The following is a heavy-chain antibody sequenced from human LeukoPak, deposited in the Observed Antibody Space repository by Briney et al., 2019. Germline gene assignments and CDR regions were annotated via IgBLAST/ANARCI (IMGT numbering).Heavy chain of an antibody. CDR1: GDSISRGTYY. Sequence: SETLSLTCTVTGDSISRGTYYWTWVRQPAGKGLEWIGRVFRSGSTYYNPSLKSRVTISIDTSNNQFSLHLRSVTAADTAVYYCARDSNFYDVSHDKAEDFWGQGTLVTVFS. D-gene: IGHD3-22*01. CDR2: VFRSGST. V-gene: IGHV4-61*02. CDR3: ARDSNFYDVSHDKAEDF. J-gene: IGHJ4*02.